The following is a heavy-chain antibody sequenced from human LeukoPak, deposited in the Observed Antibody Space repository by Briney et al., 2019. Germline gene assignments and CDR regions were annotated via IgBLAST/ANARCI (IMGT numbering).Heavy chain of an antibody. Sequence: ASVKVSCKVSGDSLTDLNIQWVRQALGKGRERLGGFDPEQAKTIYAQNFQGRVTMTEDASTDTAYMELNSLKSEDTAVYYCATRGGDFWSGFENWGQGTLVTVS. D-gene: IGHD3-3*01. J-gene: IGHJ4*02. CDR1: GDSLTDLN. CDR3: ATRGGDFWSGFEN. V-gene: IGHV1-24*01. CDR2: FDPEQAKT.